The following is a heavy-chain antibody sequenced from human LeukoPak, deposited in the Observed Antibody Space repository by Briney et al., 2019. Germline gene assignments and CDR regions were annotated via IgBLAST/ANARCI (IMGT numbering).Heavy chain of an antibody. D-gene: IGHD3/OR15-3a*01. CDR1: GGSISSYY. CDR3: ARDPDFWTGYYYFDY. J-gene: IGHJ4*02. CDR2: IFYSGST. Sequence: PSETLSLTCTVPGGSISSYYWSWIRQPPGKGLEWIGYIFYSGSTNYNPSLKSRVTISVDTSKNQLSLKVSSVTAADTAVFYCARDPDFWTGYYYFDYWGQGTLVTVSS. V-gene: IGHV4-59*12.